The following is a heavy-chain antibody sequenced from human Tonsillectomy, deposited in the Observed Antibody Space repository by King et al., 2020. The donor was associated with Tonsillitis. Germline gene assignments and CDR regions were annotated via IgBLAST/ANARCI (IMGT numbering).Heavy chain of an antibody. CDR3: ASSQIDCTGGSCYEELLLTQN. J-gene: IGHJ1*01. V-gene: IGHV4-59*11. D-gene: IGHD2-15*01. CDR1: GGSISSHY. CDR2: IYYTGRT. Sequence: VQLQESGPGLVKPSETLSLTCTVSGGSISSHYWSRIRQPPGKGLEWIGYIYYTGRTNYNPSLKGRVAISIATSKNQFSLKLSSVTAADTAVYYCASSQIDCTGGSCYEELLLTQNWGQGTLVTVSS.